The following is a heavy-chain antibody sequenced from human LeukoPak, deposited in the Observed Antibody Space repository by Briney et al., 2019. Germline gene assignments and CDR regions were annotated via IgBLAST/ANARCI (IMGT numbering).Heavy chain of an antibody. Sequence: PSETLSLTCSVPGGSTSRTLFCCAWARHPPGKGLEWTGSICSEVTTYYNPPLRTRVPLSVATSRNQFSLKLSSVTAADTAVYYCAYTNHYYFDWGQGTLVTVSS. D-gene: IGHD2/OR15-2a*01. CDR3: AYTNHYYFD. V-gene: IGHV4-39*01. J-gene: IGHJ1*01. CDR2: ICSEVTT. CDR1: GGSTSRTLFC.